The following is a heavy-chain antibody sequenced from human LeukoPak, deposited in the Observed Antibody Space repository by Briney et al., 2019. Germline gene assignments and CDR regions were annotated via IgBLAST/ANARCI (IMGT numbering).Heavy chain of an antibody. CDR1: GYSITSAYY. CDR2: FFLKGST. D-gene: IGHD3-22*01. V-gene: IGHV4-38-2*02. CDR3: ASDSFYDSGGYFYY. J-gene: IGHJ4*02. Sequence: SETLSLTCTVSGYSITSAYYWGWIRQPPGKGLEWIGSFFLKGSTYYNPSLKSRVTLSVDTSKNQFSLKLSSVTAADTAMYYCASDSFYDSGGYFYYWGQGTLVTVSS.